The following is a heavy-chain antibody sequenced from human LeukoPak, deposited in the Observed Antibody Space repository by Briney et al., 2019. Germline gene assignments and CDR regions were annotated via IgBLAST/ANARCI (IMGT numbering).Heavy chain of an antibody. J-gene: IGHJ3*02. CDR3: ARDHRDGYNFKAFDI. D-gene: IGHD5-24*01. V-gene: IGHV3-11*01. CDR2: ISSSGSTI. CDR1: GFTFSDYY. Sequence: GGSLRLSCAASGFTFSDYYMSWIRQAPGKGLEWVSYISSSGSTIYYADSVKGRFTISRDNAKNSLYLQMNSLRAEDTALYYCARDHRDGYNFKAFDIWGQGTMVTVSS.